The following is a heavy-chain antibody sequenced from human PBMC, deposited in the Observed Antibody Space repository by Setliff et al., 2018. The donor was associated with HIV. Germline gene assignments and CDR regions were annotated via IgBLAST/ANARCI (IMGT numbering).Heavy chain of an antibody. Sequence: SETLSLTCAVYGGSFSGYYWSWIRQPPGKGLEWIGEINHSGSTNYNPSLKSRVTILVDTSKNQFSLKLSSVTAADTAVYYCVSGWATLLRGILTTGWFEPWGQGTLVTVSS. J-gene: IGHJ5*02. D-gene: IGHD3-10*01. CDR1: GGSFSGYY. CDR3: VSGWATLLRGILTTGWFEP. CDR2: INHSGST. V-gene: IGHV4-34*01.